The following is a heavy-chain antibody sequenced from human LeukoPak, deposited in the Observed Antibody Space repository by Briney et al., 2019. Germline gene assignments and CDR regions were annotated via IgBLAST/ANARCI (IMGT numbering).Heavy chain of an antibody. V-gene: IGHV3-7*01. CDR2: INQDGSEN. D-gene: IGHD2-21*01. CDR1: GFTCSSCW. CDR3: ARSPIDQPRWGYYFDY. J-gene: IGHJ4*02. Sequence: GSLRLSCAASGFTCSSCWLSWVRQAPGKGLEWVANINQDGSENYYVDSVRGRFTISRDNAKNSVYLQMSSLRADDTAVYYCARSPIDQPRWGYYFDYWGQGALVTVSS.